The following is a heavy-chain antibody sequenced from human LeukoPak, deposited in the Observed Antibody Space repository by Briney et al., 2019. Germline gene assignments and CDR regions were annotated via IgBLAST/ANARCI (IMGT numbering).Heavy chain of an antibody. CDR2: IYYGGST. J-gene: IGHJ4*02. V-gene: IGHV4-31*03. CDR3: ARSGVVTGVGY. D-gene: IGHD2-21*02. CDR1: GGSISSGGYY. Sequence: SQTLSLTCTVSGGSISSGGYYWSWIRQHPGKGLEWIGYIYYGGSTYYNPSLKSRVTISVDTSKNQFSLKPGSVTAADTAVYYCARSGVVTGVGYWGQGTLVTVSS.